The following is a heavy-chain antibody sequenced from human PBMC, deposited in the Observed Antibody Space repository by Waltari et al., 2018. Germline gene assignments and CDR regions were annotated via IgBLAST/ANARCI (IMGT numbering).Heavy chain of an antibody. D-gene: IGHD4-17*01. CDR1: GYTFSRSY. V-gene: IGHV1-2*02. CDR3: ARVNGYGDHNWFDP. J-gene: IGHJ5*02. CDR2: SNPKKGFT. Sequence: QVQLVQSGAEVREPGASVKVSCKAYGYTFSRSYIHWLRQAPGQGLEGMGWSNPKKGFTHYGRKVLGRLTISRDKSISTSYRELKGLTSDAAAVYYCARVNGYGDHNWFDPWGQGTRVAVSP.